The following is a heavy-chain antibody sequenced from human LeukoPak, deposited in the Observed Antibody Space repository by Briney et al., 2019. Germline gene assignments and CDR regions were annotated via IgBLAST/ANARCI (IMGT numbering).Heavy chain of an antibody. J-gene: IGHJ4*02. V-gene: IGHV3-48*04. CDR3: ARDLLDDEGSSYFFDQ. CDR2: ISKSSDRI. CDR1: GFTVSSNY. D-gene: IGHD2-2*01. Sequence: GGSLRLSCAASGFTVSSNYMSWVRQAPGKGLEWVSYISKSSDRIYHADSVKGRFTISRDNAKNSLYLQMDSLRAEDTAVYYCARDLLDDEGSSYFFDQWGQGTLVTVSS.